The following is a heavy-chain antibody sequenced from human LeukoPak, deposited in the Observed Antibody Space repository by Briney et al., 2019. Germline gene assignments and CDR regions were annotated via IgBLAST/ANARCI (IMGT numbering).Heavy chain of an antibody. CDR2: MNPNSGNT. CDR1: GYTFTSYD. D-gene: IGHD6-13*01. Sequence: GASVKVSCKASGYTFTSYDINWVRQATGQGLEWMGWMNPNSGNTGYAQKLQGRVTITRNTSISTAYMELSSLRSEDTAVYYCARGWAPSSSWYDDWGQGTLVTVSS. CDR3: ARGWAPSSSWYDD. J-gene: IGHJ4*02. V-gene: IGHV1-8*03.